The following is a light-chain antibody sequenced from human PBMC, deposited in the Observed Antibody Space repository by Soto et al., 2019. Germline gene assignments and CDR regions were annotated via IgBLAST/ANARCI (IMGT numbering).Light chain of an antibody. CDR1: QSILYSSNNKNY. J-gene: IGKJ1*01. V-gene: IGKV4-1*01. CDR2: WAS. CDR3: QQYYSAPQT. Sequence: DIVMTQSPDSLAVSLGERATINCKSSQSILYSSNNKNYLAWYQQKPGQPPKLLIYWASTRESGVPDRFSGSGSGTDFTLTISSPQAEDVAVYYCQQYYSAPQTFGKGTKVEI.